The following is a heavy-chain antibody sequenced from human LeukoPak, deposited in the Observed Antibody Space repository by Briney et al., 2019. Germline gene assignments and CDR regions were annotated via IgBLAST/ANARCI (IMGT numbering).Heavy chain of an antibody. D-gene: IGHD1-26*01. Sequence: ASVKVSCKASGYTFTCYGISWVRQAPGQGLEWMGWISAYNGNTNYAQKLQGRVTMTTDTSTSTAYMELRSLRSDDTAVYYCARDHRYSGSYFWFDPWGQGTLVTVSS. J-gene: IGHJ5*02. CDR1: GYTFTCYG. V-gene: IGHV1-18*01. CDR2: ISAYNGNT. CDR3: ARDHRYSGSYFWFDP.